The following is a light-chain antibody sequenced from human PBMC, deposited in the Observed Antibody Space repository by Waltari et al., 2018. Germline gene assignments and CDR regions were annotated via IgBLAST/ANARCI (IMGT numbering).Light chain of an antibody. V-gene: IGLV3-21*02. CDR2: DDD. J-gene: IGLJ2*01. CDR1: NIGSKS. Sequence: SSVLTQPPSVSVVPGQTATITCGGNNIGSKSVHWYQQKPGQAPVLVVYDDDVRPSGIPERISGSNSANTATLTINRVEVGDEAAYFCQVWDNYADHVIFGGGTKLTVL. CDR3: QVWDNYADHVI.